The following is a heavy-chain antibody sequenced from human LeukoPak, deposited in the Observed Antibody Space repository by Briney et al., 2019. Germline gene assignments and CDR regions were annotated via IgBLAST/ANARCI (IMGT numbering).Heavy chain of an antibody. D-gene: IGHD6-13*01. Sequence: SDTLSLTCTVSGDSISSGFFWGWIRQSPDKGLEGIGSVYRTGNTYYEASLKSRVTISVDTSRNQFSLELTSVTAADTAIYYCARDKDLPPPPGIGAGPRLTWFDPWGQGTRVTVSS. V-gene: IGHV4-38-2*02. CDR2: VYRTGNT. CDR3: ARDKDLPPPPGIGAGPRLTWFDP. J-gene: IGHJ5*02. CDR1: GDSISSGFF.